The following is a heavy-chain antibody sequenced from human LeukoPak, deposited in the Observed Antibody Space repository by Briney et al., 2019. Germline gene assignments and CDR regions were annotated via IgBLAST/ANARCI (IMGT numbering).Heavy chain of an antibody. V-gene: IGHV3-23*01. CDR2: ISGSGTNT. CDR1: GFIFSSYA. J-gene: IGHJ4*02. D-gene: IGHD3-22*01. Sequence: LPGGSLRLSCAASGFIFSSYAMSWVRQAPGKGLEWVSDISGSGTNTYYVDSVKGRFTISRDYSSNTLYLQMNSLRAEDTALYYCAASAYYVAAADAYWGQGTLVTVSS. CDR3: AASAYYVAAADAY.